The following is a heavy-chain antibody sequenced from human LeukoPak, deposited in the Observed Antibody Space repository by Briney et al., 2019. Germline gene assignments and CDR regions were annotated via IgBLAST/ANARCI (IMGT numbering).Heavy chain of an antibody. CDR3: ASGLHCSSPSCYTFDY. D-gene: IGHD2-2*02. CDR2: ISAYNGNT. V-gene: IGHV1-18*01. Sequence: GASVKVSCKASGYTFTSYGISWVRQAPGQGLEWMGWISAYNGNTNYAQKLQGRVTMTTDTSTSTAYMELRSLRSDDTAVYYCASGLHCSSPSCYTFDYGGQGPLAPVS. CDR1: GYTFTSYG. J-gene: IGHJ4*02.